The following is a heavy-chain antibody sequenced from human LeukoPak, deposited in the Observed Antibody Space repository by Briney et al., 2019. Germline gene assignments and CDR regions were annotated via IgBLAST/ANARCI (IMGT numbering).Heavy chain of an antibody. Sequence: SETLSLTCAVYGGSFSGYYWSWIRQPPGKGLEWIGEINHSGSTNYNPSLKSRVTISVDTSKNQFSLKLSSVTAADTAVYYCARTQEGAFDIWGQGTMVTVSS. CDR1: GGSFSGYY. V-gene: IGHV4-34*01. J-gene: IGHJ3*02. CDR3: ARTQEGAFDI. CDR2: INHSGST.